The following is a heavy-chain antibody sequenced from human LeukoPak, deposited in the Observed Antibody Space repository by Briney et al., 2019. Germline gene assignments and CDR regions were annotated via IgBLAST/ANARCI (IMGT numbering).Heavy chain of an antibody. D-gene: IGHD3-22*01. Sequence: PMASVKVSCKASGYTFTGYYMHWVRQAPGQGLEWMGWINPNSGGTNYAQKFQGRVTMTRDTSISTAYMELSRLRSDDTAVYYCARAKRITMISPDYWGQGTLVTVSS. CDR2: INPNSGGT. J-gene: IGHJ4*02. CDR3: ARAKRITMISPDY. CDR1: GYTFTGYY. V-gene: IGHV1-2*02.